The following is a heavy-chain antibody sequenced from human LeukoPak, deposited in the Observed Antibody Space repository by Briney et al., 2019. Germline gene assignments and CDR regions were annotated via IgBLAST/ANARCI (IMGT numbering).Heavy chain of an antibody. J-gene: IGHJ4*02. V-gene: IGHV4-31*03. D-gene: IGHD5-24*01. CDR2: IYYSGST. CDR1: GSSISSGGYY. Sequence: SQTLSLTCTVSGSSISSGGYYWSWIRQHPGKGLEWIGYIYYSGSTNYNPSLKSRVTISVDTSKNQFSLKLSSVTAADTAVYYCARGRWLQSYYFDYWGQGTLVTVSS. CDR3: ARGRWLQSYYFDY.